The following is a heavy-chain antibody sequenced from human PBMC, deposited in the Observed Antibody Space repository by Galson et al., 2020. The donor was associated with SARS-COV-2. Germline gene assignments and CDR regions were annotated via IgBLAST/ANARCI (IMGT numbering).Heavy chain of an antibody. J-gene: IGHJ2*01. Sequence: GESLKISCIASGLTFSDHYMAWIRQAPGKGLEWVSYTGKSGTTIQYADSVRGRFTISRDNARNAVYLQMNSLRVEDTGLYFCARLQVPSGDGWYLDRWGRGTLVTVSS. CDR1: GLTFSDHY. CDR3: ARLQVPSGDGWYLDR. V-gene: IGHV3-11*01. D-gene: IGHD1-26*01. CDR2: TGKSGTTI.